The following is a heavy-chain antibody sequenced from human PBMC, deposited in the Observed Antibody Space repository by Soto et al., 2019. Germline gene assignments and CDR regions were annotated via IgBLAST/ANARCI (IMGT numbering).Heavy chain of an antibody. CDR3: ASMGYCSGGSCYSHYYYYGMDV. D-gene: IGHD2-15*01. CDR1: GGTFSSYA. V-gene: IGHV1-69*12. Sequence: QVQLVQSGAEVKKPGSSVKVSCKASGGTFSSYAISWVRQAPGQGLEWMGGIIPIFGTANYAQKFQGRVTITADDSTSTAYMELSSRRSEDTAVYYCASMGYCSGGSCYSHYYYYGMDVWGQGTTVTVSS. CDR2: IIPIFGTA. J-gene: IGHJ6*02.